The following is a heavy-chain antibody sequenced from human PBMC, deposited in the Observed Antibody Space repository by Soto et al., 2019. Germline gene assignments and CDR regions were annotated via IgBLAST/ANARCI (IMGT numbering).Heavy chain of an antibody. D-gene: IGHD3-22*01. CDR2: IYWDDDK. Sequence: PSQTLTLTCTFSGFSLSTSGMCVSWIRQPPGKALDWFARIYWDDDKYYSTSLKTRLTISKDTSKNQVVFTMTNMDPVDTATYFCARSKVLVVTPSAPYYYYMDVWGKGTTVTVSS. CDR3: ARSKVLVVTPSAPYYYYMDV. J-gene: IGHJ6*03. V-gene: IGHV2-70*11. CDR1: GFSLSTSGMC.